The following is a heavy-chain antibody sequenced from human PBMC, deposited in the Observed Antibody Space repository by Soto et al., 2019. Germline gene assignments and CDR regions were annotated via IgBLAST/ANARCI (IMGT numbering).Heavy chain of an antibody. CDR2: ISWNSASV. V-gene: IGHV3-9*01. D-gene: IGHD3-16*01. CDR1: GFTFDDYA. Sequence: GGSLRLSCAASGFTFDDYAMHWVRQGPGKGLEWVSRISWNSASVGYADSVKGRFTISRDNAKKSLYLQMNTLRAEDTAVYYCAKDITGTTFGGMDVWVQGTTVTVSS. CDR3: AKDITGTTFGGMDV. J-gene: IGHJ6*02.